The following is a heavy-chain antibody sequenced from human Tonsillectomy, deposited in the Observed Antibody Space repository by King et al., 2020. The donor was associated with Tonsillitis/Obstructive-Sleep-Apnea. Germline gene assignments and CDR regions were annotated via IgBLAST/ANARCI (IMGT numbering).Heavy chain of an antibody. V-gene: IGHV1-8*01. J-gene: IGHJ6*03. D-gene: IGHD3-3*01. Sequence: VQLVQSGAEVKKPGASVKVSCKASGYTFTSYDINWVRQATGQGLEWMGWMNPNSGNTGYAQKFQGRVTMTRNTSISTAYMELSSLRSEDTAVYYCARVRVVTILGVAISGDYYMDVWGKGTTVTVSS. CDR3: ARVRVVTILGVAISGDYYMDV. CDR1: GYTFTSYD. CDR2: MNPNSGNT.